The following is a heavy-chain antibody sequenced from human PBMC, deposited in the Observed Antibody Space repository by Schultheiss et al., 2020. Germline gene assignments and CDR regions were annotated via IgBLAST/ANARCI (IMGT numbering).Heavy chain of an antibody. V-gene: IGHV4-59*12. CDR2: IYYSGST. CDR3: VRDVASGSEWYFDL. D-gene: IGHD3-10*01. J-gene: IGHJ2*01. CDR1: GGSISSYY. Sequence: SQTLSLTCTVSGGSISSYYWNWIRQPPGKGLEWIGYIYYSGSTSYNPSLKSRVTISEDTSKNQISLTLSSVTAADTAVYYCVRDVASGSEWYFDLWGPGTLVTVSS.